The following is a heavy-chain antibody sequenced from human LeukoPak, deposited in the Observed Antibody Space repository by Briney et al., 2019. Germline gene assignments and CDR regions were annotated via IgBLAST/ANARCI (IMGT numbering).Heavy chain of an antibody. D-gene: IGHD2-15*01. CDR1: GFTFNTYW. Sequence: GGSLRLSCAASGFTFNTYWMSWVRQAPGKGLEWVANIRQDGNEKYYVDSVKGRLTISRDNAKNSLYLQMNSLRAEDTAVYFCARPLGYCSGGSCFPFDTWGQGTVVTVSS. CDR2: IRQDGNEK. CDR3: ARPLGYCSGGSCFPFDT. J-gene: IGHJ3*02. V-gene: IGHV3-7*01.